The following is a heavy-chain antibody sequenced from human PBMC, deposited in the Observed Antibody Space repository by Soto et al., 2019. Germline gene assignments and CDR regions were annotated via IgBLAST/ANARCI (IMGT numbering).Heavy chain of an antibody. CDR2: ISHDGSKK. V-gene: IGHV3-30*18. CDR3: AKDKGPYYDFWSGQRWFDP. J-gene: IGHJ5*02. Sequence: PGGSLRLSCAASGFTFSSYGMHCVRQAPGKGLEWVAVISHDGSKKYYVDSVEGRFSISRDNSKSIVYLQMNNVRTEDTAVYYCAKDKGPYYDFWSGQRWFDPWGQGTLVTVSS. CDR1: GFTFSSYG. D-gene: IGHD3-3*01.